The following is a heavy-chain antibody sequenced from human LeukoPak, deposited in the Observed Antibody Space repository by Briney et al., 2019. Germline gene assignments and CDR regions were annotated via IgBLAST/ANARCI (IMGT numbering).Heavy chain of an antibody. D-gene: IGHD2-2*01. Sequence: GESLKVSCKASGYTFTSYGISWVRQAPGQGLEWMGWISGYDGKTNYAQKFQGRVTMTTDTSTNTAYMELRTLRSDDTAVYYCARDFSRARVDCFDPWGQGTLVTVSS. CDR1: GYTFTSYG. CDR3: ARDFSRARVDCFDP. CDR2: ISGYDGKT. J-gene: IGHJ5*02. V-gene: IGHV1-18*01.